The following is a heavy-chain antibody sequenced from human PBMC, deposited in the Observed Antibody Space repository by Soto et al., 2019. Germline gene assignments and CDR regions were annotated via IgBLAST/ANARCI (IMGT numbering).Heavy chain of an antibody. J-gene: IGHJ5*02. Sequence: SETLSLTCTVSGASISSTDYYWSWIRQAPGKGLEWIGYVYYTGSTYYNPSLMSRLTISVDTSKNQFSLKLTSVTAAETAVYYCVRTAREGAVAPHWFDRWGQGTQVTVSS. CDR1: GASISSTDYY. CDR2: VYYTGST. V-gene: IGHV4-30-4*01. CDR3: VRTAREGAVAPHWFDR. D-gene: IGHD2-21*02.